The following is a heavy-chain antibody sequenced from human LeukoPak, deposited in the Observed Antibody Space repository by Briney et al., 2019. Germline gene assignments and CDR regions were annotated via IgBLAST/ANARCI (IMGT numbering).Heavy chain of an antibody. V-gene: IGHV3-48*01. CDR2: ISSNNSTI. CDR1: GFTFSSYS. CDR3: AREWYYDFWSGYPGALQFDP. J-gene: IGHJ5*02. Sequence: GGSLRLSCAASGFTFSSYSMNWVRQAPGKGLEWVSYISSNNSTIYYADSVKGLFNISRDNAKNSLYLQMNSLRAEDTAVYYCAREWYYDFWSGYPGALQFDPWGQGTLVTVSS. D-gene: IGHD3-3*01.